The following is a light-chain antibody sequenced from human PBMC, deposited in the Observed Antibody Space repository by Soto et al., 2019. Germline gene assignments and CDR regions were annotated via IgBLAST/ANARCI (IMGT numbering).Light chain of an antibody. Sequence: EIVLTQSPATLSLSPGERATLSCRASQSVSSYLAWYQQKPGQAPRLLIYDASNRATGIPARFSGSGSGTDFTLTISSLVPEDFAVYYCQQRSNWPPGTLGQGTKVEIK. CDR3: QQRSNWPPGT. V-gene: IGKV3-11*01. CDR2: DAS. CDR1: QSVSSY. J-gene: IGKJ1*01.